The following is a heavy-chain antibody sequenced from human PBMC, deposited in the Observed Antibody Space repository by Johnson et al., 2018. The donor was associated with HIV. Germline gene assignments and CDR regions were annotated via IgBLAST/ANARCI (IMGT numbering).Heavy chain of an antibody. Sequence: VQLVESGGGVVQPGRSLRLSCAASGFTFSNYWMTWVRQAPGKGLEWVANINQDGGEKIYVDSVKGRFTISRDNAENSLYLQMNSLRAEDTAVYYCAKSPRFTIFGSDAFDIWGQGTMVTVSS. CDR1: GFTFSNYW. CDR3: AKSPRFTIFGSDAFDI. D-gene: IGHD3-3*01. V-gene: IGHV3-7*03. J-gene: IGHJ3*02. CDR2: INQDGGEK.